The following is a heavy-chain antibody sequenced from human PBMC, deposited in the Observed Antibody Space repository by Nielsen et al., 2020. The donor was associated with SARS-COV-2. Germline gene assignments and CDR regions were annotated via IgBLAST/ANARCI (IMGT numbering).Heavy chain of an antibody. Sequence: VRQAPGKGLEYVSAISSNGGSTYYADSVKGRFTISRDNSKNTLYLQMNSLRTEDTAVYYCARGDVVVVPAAKGSYYYYGMDVWGQGTTVTVSS. D-gene: IGHD2-2*01. J-gene: IGHJ6*02. CDR2: ISSNGGST. CDR3: ARGDVVVVPAAKGSYYYYGMDV. V-gene: IGHV3-64*04.